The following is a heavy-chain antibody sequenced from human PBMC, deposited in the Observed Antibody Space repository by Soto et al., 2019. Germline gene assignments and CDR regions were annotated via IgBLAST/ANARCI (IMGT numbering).Heavy chain of an antibody. V-gene: IGHV1-69*01. CDR2: IIPMFGTT. CDR1: ADSFSNYA. D-gene: IGHD6-13*01. CDR3: ARWSSTTTDDAFDV. J-gene: IGHJ3*01. Sequence: QVQLVQSGPEVKKPGSSVKVSCKASADSFSNYAITWVRQAPGQGLEWMGGIIPMFGTTNYAQKFQARVAITADESRRTVYLDLNTLTSEDTAVYFCARWSSTTTDDAFDVWGQGTMVKVSS.